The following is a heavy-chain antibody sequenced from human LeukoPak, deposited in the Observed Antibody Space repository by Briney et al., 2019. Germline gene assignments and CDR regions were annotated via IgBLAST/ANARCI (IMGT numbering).Heavy chain of an antibody. CDR3: ASPGGYCSSATCYLFDY. V-gene: IGHV3-74*01. Sequence: GGSLRLSCAASGFTLSSYWMHWVRQAPGKGLVWVSRMNSDGSDTTYADSVKGRFTISRDNSKNTLFLQMNSLRAEDTAVYYCASPGGYCSSATCYLFDYWGQGTLVTVSS. J-gene: IGHJ4*02. CDR1: GFTLSSYW. CDR2: MNSDGSDT. D-gene: IGHD2-2*01.